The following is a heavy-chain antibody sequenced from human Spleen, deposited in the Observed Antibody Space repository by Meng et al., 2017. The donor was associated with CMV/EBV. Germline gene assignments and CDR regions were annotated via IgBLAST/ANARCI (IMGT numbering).Heavy chain of an antibody. Sequence: GGSLRLSCAASGFTFSSYEMNWVRQAPGKGLEWVSYISSSGSTIYYADSVKGRFTISRDNAKNSLYLQMNSLRAEDTAVYYCARGRKTYNNAFDIWGQGTMVTVSS. V-gene: IGHV3-48*03. CDR1: GFTFSSYE. J-gene: IGHJ3*02. CDR3: ARGRKTYNNAFDI. CDR2: ISSSGSTI. D-gene: IGHD1-1*01.